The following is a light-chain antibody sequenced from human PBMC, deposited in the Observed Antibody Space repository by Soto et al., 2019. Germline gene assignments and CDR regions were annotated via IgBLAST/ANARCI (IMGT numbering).Light chain of an antibody. CDR3: QQYGSSPT. CDR2: GAS. CDR1: QSVSSNF. V-gene: IGKV3-20*01. Sequence: EIVLTQSPGTLSLSPGERATLSCRASQSVSSNFLAWYQRKPGQAPRLLIYGASSRATGVPDRFRGSVSGTDFTLTITRLGPEDFAVYYCQQYGSSPTFGQGTKVEIK. J-gene: IGKJ1*01.